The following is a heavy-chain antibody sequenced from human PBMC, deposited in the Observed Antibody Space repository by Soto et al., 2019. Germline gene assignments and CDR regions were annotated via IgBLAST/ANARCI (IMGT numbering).Heavy chain of an antibody. J-gene: IGHJ4*02. CDR2: IYYSGST. CDR3: ARWADCSSTSCYADVDY. CDR1: GGSISSSSYY. V-gene: IGHV4-39*01. Sequence: QLQLQESGPGLVKPSETLSLTCTVSGGSISSSSYYWGWIRQPPGKGLEWIGSIYYSGSTYYNPSLKSRVTISVDTSKNQFSLKLSSVTAADTAVYYCARWADCSSTSCYADVDYWGQGTLVTVSS. D-gene: IGHD2-2*01.